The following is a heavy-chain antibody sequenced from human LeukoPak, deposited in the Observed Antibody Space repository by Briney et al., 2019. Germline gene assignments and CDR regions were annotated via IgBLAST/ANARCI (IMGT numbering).Heavy chain of an antibody. J-gene: IGHJ4*02. V-gene: IGHV3-48*03. CDR1: GFTFSSYE. CDR2: ISSSGSTI. Sequence: GGSLRLSCAASGFTFSSYEMNWVRQAPGKGLEWVSYISSSGSTIYYADSVKGRFTISRDNAKNSLYLQTNSLRAEDTAVYYCAIWRYYFDYWGQGTLVTVSS. CDR3: AIWRYYFDY.